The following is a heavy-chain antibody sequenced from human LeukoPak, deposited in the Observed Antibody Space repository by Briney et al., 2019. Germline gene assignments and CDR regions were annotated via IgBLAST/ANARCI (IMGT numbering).Heavy chain of an antibody. D-gene: IGHD3-10*01. CDR1: GGSISSYY. CDR3: ARGGAYGSGSYRFDP. V-gene: IGHV4-59*01. J-gene: IGHJ5*02. CDR2: IYYSGST. Sequence: NPSETLSLTCTVSGGSISSYYWSWIRQPPGKGLVWIGYIYYSGSTNYNPSLKSRVTISVDTSKNQFSLKLSSVTAADTAVYYCARGGAYGSGSYRFDPWGQGTLVTVSS.